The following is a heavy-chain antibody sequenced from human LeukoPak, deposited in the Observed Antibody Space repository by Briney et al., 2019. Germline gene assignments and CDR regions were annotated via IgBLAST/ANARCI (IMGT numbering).Heavy chain of an antibody. Sequence: GGSLRLSCAASGFTFSRYGMHWVRQAPGKGLEWVAVIWSDGTNKYYVDSVKGRFTISRDNSKNMVYLQMNSLRAEDTALYYCARDTVVVTAPGDSWGQGIVVTVSS. V-gene: IGHV3-33*01. CDR2: IWSDGTNK. D-gene: IGHD2-21*02. CDR1: GFTFSRYG. J-gene: IGHJ4*02. CDR3: ARDTVVVTAPGDS.